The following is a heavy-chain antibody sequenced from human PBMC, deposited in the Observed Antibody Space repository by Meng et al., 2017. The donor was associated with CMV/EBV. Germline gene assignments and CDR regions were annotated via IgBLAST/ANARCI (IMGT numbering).Heavy chain of an antibody. CDR1: GFTFSSYG. V-gene: IGHV3-33*06. J-gene: IGHJ6*02. CDR3: AKDDSSSWFGGYYYYYYGMDV. D-gene: IGHD6-13*01. Sequence: GESLKISCAASGFTFSSYGMHWVRQAPGKGLEWVAVIWYDGSNKYYADSVKGRFTISRDNSKNTLYLQMNSLRAEDTAVYYGAKDDSSSWFGGYYYYYYGMDVWGQGTTVTVSS. CDR2: IWYDGSNK.